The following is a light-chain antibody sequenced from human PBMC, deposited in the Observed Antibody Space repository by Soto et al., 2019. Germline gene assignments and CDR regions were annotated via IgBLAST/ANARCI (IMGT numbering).Light chain of an antibody. CDR3: MQTLQSPPLP. Sequence: DIVMTQSPLSLPVTPGEPASISCRSSQSLLHSNGYNYLDWYLQRPGQSPQLLIYLGSNRASGVPDRFSGSGSGTDFTLKISRVEAEEVGVYYCMQTLQSPPLPFGGGTKVEIK. J-gene: IGKJ4*01. CDR2: LGS. CDR1: QSLLHSNGYNY. V-gene: IGKV2-28*01.